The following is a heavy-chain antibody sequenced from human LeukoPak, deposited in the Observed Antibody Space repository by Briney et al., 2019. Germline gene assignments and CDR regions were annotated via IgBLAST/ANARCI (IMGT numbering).Heavy chain of an antibody. CDR3: AKDQGYYYDSSGYVEYFRH. CDR1: GFTFSSYA. V-gene: IGHV3-23*01. J-gene: IGHJ1*01. CDR2: ISGSGGST. Sequence: GGSLRLSCAASGFTFSSYAMSWVRQAPGKGLEWASAISGSGGSTYYADSVKGRFTISRDNSKNTLYLQMNSLRAEDTAVYYCAKDQGYYYDSSGYVEYFRHWGQGTLVTVSS. D-gene: IGHD3-22*01.